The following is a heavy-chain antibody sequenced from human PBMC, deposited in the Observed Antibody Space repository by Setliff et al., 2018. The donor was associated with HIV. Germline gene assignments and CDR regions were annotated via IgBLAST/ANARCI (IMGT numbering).Heavy chain of an antibody. CDR3: ASAGPYCGDDCPYNWLTP. V-gene: IGHV4-59*12. Sequence: SETLSLTCIVSGASISSDTWSWIRQPPGKGLQWIGFIYNSEMINYNPSLESRVSMSLDTSKNQFSLKLTSVTAADTAVYYCASAGPYCGDDCPYNWLTPWGQGTLVTVSS. CDR1: GASISSDT. D-gene: IGHD2-21*02. J-gene: IGHJ5*02. CDR2: IYNSEMI.